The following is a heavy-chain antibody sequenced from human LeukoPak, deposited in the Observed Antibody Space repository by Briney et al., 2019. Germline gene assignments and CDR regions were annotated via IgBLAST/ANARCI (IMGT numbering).Heavy chain of an antibody. CDR2: IYYSGST. Sequence: SETLSLTCTVSGGSISSYYWSWIRQPPGKGLEWIGYIYYSGSTNYNPSLKSRVTISVDTSKNQFSLKLSSVIAADTAVYYCASLGPSSFNDYWGQGTLVTVSS. D-gene: IGHD6-13*01. CDR3: ASLGPSSFNDY. V-gene: IGHV4-59*01. CDR1: GGSISSYY. J-gene: IGHJ4*02.